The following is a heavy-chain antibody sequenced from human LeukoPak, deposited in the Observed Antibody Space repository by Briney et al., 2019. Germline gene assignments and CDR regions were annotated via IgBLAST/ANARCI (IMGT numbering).Heavy chain of an antibody. J-gene: IGHJ5*02. CDR2: IKQDGSEK. V-gene: IGHV3-7*05. D-gene: IGHD5-24*01. CDR3: ARASDPWLQLT. CDR1: GFTFSNYW. Sequence: PGGSPRLSCAAPGFTFSNYWLIWVRQAPGKGLEWVGNIKQDGSEKRYADSVRGRFSISRDNAQTSLYLQMNSLRAEDTAVYYCARASDPWLQLTWGQGTLVTVSS.